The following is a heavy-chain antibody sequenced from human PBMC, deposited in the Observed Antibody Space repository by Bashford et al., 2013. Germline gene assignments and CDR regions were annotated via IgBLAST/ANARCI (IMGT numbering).Heavy chain of an antibody. V-gene: IGHV3-7*01. CDR3: ARRNNFDY. CDR2: IKQDGSVK. CDR1: GFKLGDRW. Sequence: GSLRLSCKASGFKLGDRWMNWVRQIPGKGLEWVASIKQDGSVKTYADSVEGRFSISRDNGNNAFFLQMNSLRAEDTAVYYCARRNNFDYWGLGTVVTVSS. J-gene: IGHJ4*02.